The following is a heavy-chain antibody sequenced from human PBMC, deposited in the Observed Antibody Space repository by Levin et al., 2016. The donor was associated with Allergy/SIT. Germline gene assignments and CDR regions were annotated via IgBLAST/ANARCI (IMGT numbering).Heavy chain of an antibody. J-gene: IGHJ4*02. CDR3: AREYAVIGNFDY. Sequence: GESLKISCTDSGFTFSSHTMNWVRQAPGKGLEWVSSIWITGEYIHYADSVKGRFTISRDNAKKSLYLQMNSLRAEDTAVYYCAREYAVIGNFDYWGQGTLVTVSS. CDR2: IWITGEYI. V-gene: IGHV3-21*01. D-gene: IGHD2-8*01. CDR1: GFTFSSHT.